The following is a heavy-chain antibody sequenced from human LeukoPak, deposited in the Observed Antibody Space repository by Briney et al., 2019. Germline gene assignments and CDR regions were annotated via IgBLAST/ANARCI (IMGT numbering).Heavy chain of an antibody. J-gene: IGHJ5*02. CDR1: GFTFSDYY. V-gene: IGHV3-11*01. Sequence: GGSLRLSCAASGFTFSDYYMSWIRQAPGKGLEWVSYISSSGSTIYYADSVKGRFTISRDNSKNTLYLQMNSLRAEDTAVYYCAKDLRGPRWFDPWGQGTLVTVSS. D-gene: IGHD4-17*01. CDR3: AKDLRGPRWFDP. CDR2: ISSSGSTI.